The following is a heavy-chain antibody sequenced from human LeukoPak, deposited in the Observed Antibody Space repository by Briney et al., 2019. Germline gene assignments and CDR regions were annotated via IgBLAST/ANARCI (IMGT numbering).Heavy chain of an antibody. D-gene: IGHD2-2*01. CDR2: IIPILGIA. J-gene: IGHJ6*02. Sequence: ASVKVSCKASGGTFSSYAISWVRQAPGQGLEWMGRIIPILGIANYAQKFQGRVTITADKSTSTAYMELSSLRSEDTAVYYCARDEIVVVPAAALMYYYYGMDVWGQGTTVTVSS. CDR3: ARDEIVVVPAAALMYYYYGMDV. V-gene: IGHV1-69*04. CDR1: GGTFSSYA.